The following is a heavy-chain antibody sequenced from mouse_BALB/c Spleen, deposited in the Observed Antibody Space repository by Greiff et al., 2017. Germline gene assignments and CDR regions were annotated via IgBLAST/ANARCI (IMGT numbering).Heavy chain of an antibody. V-gene: IGHV1-4*02. J-gene: IGHJ2*01. CDR3: TRKEGYDGYLDY. CDR2: INPSSGYT. CDR1: GYTFTSYT. D-gene: IGHD2-3*01. Sequence: QVQLKQSAAELARPGASVKMSCKASGYTFTSYTMHWVKQRPGQGLEWIGYINPSSGYTEYNQKFKDKTTLTADKSSSTAYMQLSSLTSEDSAVYYCTRKEGYDGYLDYWGQGTTLTVSS.